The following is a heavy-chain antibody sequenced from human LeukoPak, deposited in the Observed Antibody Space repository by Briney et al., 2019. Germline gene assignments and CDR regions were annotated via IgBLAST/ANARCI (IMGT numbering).Heavy chain of an antibody. CDR3: AIRGYYDTSYSYYYHAWTS. Sequence: HPGGSLRLSCVASRFTLRGYTMNWVRQAPGKGLGWISYISSSSSIIYYSDSVKGRFTISRDNAKNSLFLQMNSLRDEDTGVYYCAIRGYYDTSYSYYYHAWTSGAKGLRSPSP. D-gene: IGHD3-22*01. CDR2: ISSSSSII. J-gene: IGHJ6*02. V-gene: IGHV3-48*02. CDR1: RFTLRGYT.